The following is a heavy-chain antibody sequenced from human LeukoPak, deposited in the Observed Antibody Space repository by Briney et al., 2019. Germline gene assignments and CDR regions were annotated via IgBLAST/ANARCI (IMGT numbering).Heavy chain of an antibody. J-gene: IGHJ4*02. CDR2: ISGSGGST. V-gene: IGHV3-23*01. CDR1: GFTFSSYG. Sequence: GGSLRLSCAASGFTFSSYGMHWVRQAPGKGLEWVSAISGSGGSTYYADSVKGRFTISRDNSKNTLYLQMNSLRAEDTAVYYCAKPLFDCSSTSCYSQNHDYWGQGTLVTVSS. CDR3: AKPLFDCSSTSCYSQNHDY. D-gene: IGHD2-2*01.